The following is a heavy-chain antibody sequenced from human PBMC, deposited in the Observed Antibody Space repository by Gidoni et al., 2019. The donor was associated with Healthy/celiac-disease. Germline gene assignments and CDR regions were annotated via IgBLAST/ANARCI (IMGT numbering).Heavy chain of an antibody. CDR3: AKAEGAAVAGIFDY. CDR2: ISWNSGSI. D-gene: IGHD6-19*01. V-gene: IGHV3-9*01. CDR1: GSTVDDYA. J-gene: IGHJ4*02. Sequence: EVQLVESGGGLVQPGRSLRLSCAASGSTVDDYAMHWVRQAPGKGLEWVSGISWNSGSIGYADSVKGRLTIARDNAKNSLYLQMNSLRAEDTALYYCAKAEGAAVAGIFDYWGQGTLVTVSS.